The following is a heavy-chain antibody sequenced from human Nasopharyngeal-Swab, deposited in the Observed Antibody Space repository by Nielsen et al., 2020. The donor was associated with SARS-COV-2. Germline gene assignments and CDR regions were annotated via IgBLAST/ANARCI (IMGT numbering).Heavy chain of an antibody. CDR3: ARDLGSYFDY. D-gene: IGHD1-26*01. J-gene: IGHJ4*02. Sequence: GESLKISCAASGFTFSSYAMHWVRQAPGKGLEWVALISYDGSNKYYADSVKGRFTISRENSKNTLYLQMNSLRAEDTAVYYCARDLGSYFDYWGQGTLVTVSS. CDR2: ISYDGSNK. CDR1: GFTFSSYA. V-gene: IGHV3-30-3*01.